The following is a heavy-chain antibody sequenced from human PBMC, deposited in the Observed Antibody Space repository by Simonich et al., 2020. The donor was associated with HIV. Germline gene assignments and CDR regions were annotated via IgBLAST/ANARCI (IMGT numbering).Heavy chain of an antibody. CDR2: ITVYNGNT. D-gene: IGHD1-26*01. V-gene: IGHV1-18*01. J-gene: IGHJ4*02. CDR1: GSTYINYG. CDR3: ARDLPIGSYFDY. Sequence: QVQLVQSGAEVKKPGASVKVSCKASGSTYINYGINWVRQAPGQGLEWMGRITVYNGNTDSAQKFRGILTLTTDTSTTTAYMELRSLRSDDTAVYYCARDLPIGSYFDYWGQGTLVTVSS.